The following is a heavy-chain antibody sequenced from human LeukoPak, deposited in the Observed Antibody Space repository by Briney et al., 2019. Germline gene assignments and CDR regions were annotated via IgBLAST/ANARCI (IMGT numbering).Heavy chain of an antibody. CDR2: IYTSGST. D-gene: IGHD3-22*01. CDR1: GGSISSYY. V-gene: IGHV4-4*09. CDR3: ARLFDYYDSSGYRLHYYFDY. Sequence: SETLSLTCTVSGGSISSYYWSWIRQPPGKGLEWIGYIYTSGSTNYNPSLKSRVTISVDTSKNQFSLKLSSVTAADTAVYYCARLFDYYDSSGYRLHYYFDYWGQGTLVTVSS. J-gene: IGHJ4*02.